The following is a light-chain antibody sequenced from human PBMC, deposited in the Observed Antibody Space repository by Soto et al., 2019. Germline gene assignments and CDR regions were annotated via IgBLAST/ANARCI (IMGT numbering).Light chain of an antibody. CDR3: QQTYSTPRGA. V-gene: IGKV1-39*01. J-gene: IGKJ1*01. CDR2: AAS. CDR1: ESISNN. Sequence: DIQMTQSPSSLSASVGDRVTITCRASESISNNLNWYQQKPGKAPKLLIYAASTLKSGVPSRFSGGRSGTDFTLTIGSRQPEVFTTYYCQQTYSTPRGAFGQGTKVEIK.